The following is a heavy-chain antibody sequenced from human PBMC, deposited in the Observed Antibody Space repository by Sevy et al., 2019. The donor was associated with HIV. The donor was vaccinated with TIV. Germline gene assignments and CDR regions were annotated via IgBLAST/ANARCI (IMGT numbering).Heavy chain of an antibody. CDR1: GYTFTSYY. Sequence: ASVKVSCKASGYTFTSYYMHWVRQAPGQGLEWMAIINPSGGSTSYAQKFQGKVTMTRDTSTSTVYMELSSLRAEDTAVYYCARGPRVTIFGVVGGAFDIWGQGTMVTVSS. CDR3: ARGPRVTIFGVVGGAFDI. V-gene: IGHV1-46*01. CDR2: INPSGGST. J-gene: IGHJ3*02. D-gene: IGHD3-3*01.